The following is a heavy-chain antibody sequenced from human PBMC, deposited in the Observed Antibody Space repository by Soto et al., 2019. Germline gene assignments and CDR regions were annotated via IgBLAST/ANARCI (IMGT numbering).Heavy chain of an antibody. CDR1: GGPLISYA. J-gene: IGHJ5*02. CDR2: IIPIFGTA. D-gene: IGHD5-12*01. Sequence: SVKVACKASGGPLISYAIIWVRQAPGQGLEWMGGIIPIFGTANYAQKFQGRVTITADESTSTAYMELSSLRSEDTAVYYCARDIEGGYSGYDYWFDPWGQGTLVTVSS. CDR3: ARDIEGGYSGYDYWFDP. V-gene: IGHV1-69*01.